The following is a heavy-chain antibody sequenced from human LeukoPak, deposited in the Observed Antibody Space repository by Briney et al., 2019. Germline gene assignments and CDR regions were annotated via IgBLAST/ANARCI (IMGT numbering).Heavy chain of an antibody. CDR1: GYSISSGYY. D-gene: IGHD1-26*01. V-gene: IGHV4-38-2*01. CDR2: IYHTGRT. CDR3: ARHVSGNLWYFDD. J-gene: IGHJ4*02. Sequence: SETLSLTCAVPGYSISSGYYWGWIRQPPGKGLEWIGSIYHTGRTYYNPAHKTRVTILLDTSRNQFSLRLSSVTASDTAVYFCARHVSGNLWYFDDWGQGTLVTVSS.